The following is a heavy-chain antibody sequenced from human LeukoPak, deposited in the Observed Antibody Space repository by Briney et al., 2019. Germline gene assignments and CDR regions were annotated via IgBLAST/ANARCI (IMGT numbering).Heavy chain of an antibody. V-gene: IGHV1-8*02. CDR2: MNPNSGNT. CDR1: GYTFTSYD. CDR3: ARGGPPPFYGLMWLVQTFFDY. D-gene: IGHD6-19*01. Sequence: GASVKVSCKASGYTFTSYDINWVRQATGQGLEWMGWMNPNSGNTGYAQKFQGRVTMTRDTSISTAYMELSRLRSDDTAVYYCARGGPPPFYGLMWLVQTFFDYWGQGTLVTVSS. J-gene: IGHJ4*02.